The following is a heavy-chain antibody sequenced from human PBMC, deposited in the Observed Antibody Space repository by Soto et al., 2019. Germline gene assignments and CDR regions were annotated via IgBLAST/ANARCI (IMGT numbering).Heavy chain of an antibody. CDR2: ISSNGGST. CDR1: GFTFSSYA. CDR3: VKDQNVVAASDMGDY. Sequence: GGSLRLSCSASGFTFSSYAMHWVRQAPGKGLEYVSAISSNGGSTYYADSVKGRFTISRDNSKNTLYLQMSSLRAEDTAVYYCVKDQNVVAASDMGDYWGQGTLVTVSS. V-gene: IGHV3-64D*08. J-gene: IGHJ4*02. D-gene: IGHD2-15*01.